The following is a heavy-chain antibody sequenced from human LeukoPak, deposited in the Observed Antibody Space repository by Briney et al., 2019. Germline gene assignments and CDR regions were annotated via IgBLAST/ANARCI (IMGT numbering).Heavy chain of an antibody. CDR2: ISYDGSNK. V-gene: IGHV3-30-3*01. D-gene: IGHD5-18*01. J-gene: IGHJ6*02. Sequence: GGSLRLSCAASGFTFSSYAMHWVRQAPGKGLEWVAVISYDGSNKYYADSVKGRFTISRDNSKNTLYLQMNGLRAEDTAVYYCARDEIQLWLNGYGMDVWGQGTTVTVSS. CDR3: ARDEIQLWLNGYGMDV. CDR1: GFTFSSYA.